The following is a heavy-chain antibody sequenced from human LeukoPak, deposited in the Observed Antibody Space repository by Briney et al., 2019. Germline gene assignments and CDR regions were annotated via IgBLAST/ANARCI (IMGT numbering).Heavy chain of an antibody. V-gene: IGHV1-18*01. CDR2: ISAYNGNT. Sequence: ASVKVSSKASGYTFTSCGISWVRQAAGQGLEWMGWISAYNGNTNYAQKLQGRVTMTTDTSTSTAYMELRSLRSDDTAVCYCASVAEYGENGDYWGQGTLVTVSS. CDR3: ASVAEYGENGDY. CDR1: GYTFTSCG. J-gene: IGHJ4*02. D-gene: IGHD4-17*01.